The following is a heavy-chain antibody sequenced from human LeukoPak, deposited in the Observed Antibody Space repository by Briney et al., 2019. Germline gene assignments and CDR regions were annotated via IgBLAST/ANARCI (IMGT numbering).Heavy chain of an antibody. CDR3: ASTQQWLAFDY. Sequence: PSETLSLTCTVSGGSISNYHWSWMRQPPGKGLEWIGCFYHSGSTTYNPSLKSRVTTSVDTSKNELSLKLNSVTAADTAVYYCASTQQWLAFDYWGQGILVTVSS. J-gene: IGHJ4*02. D-gene: IGHD6-19*01. CDR1: GGSISNYH. CDR2: FYHSGST. V-gene: IGHV4-59*01.